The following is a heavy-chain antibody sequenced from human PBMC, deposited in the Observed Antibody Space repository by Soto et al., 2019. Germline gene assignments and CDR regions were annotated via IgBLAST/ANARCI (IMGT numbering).Heavy chain of an antibody. CDR2: IRGSGGST. V-gene: IGHV3-23*01. D-gene: IGHD3-3*01. Sequence: GGSLRLSCXASGFTFSSYAMSWVRQAPGKGLEWVSAIRGSGGSTYYADSVKGRFTISRDNSKNTLYLQMNSLRAEDTAVYYCAKELHYDFWSGYYDYWGQGTLVTVSS. CDR3: AKELHYDFWSGYYDY. CDR1: GFTFSSYA. J-gene: IGHJ4*02.